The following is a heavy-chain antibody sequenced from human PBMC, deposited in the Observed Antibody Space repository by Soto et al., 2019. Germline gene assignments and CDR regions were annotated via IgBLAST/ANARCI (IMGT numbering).Heavy chain of an antibody. J-gene: IGHJ5*02. D-gene: IGHD6-13*01. V-gene: IGHV3-48*03. Sequence: EVQLVQSGGGLVQPGGSLRLSCAASGFTFSSYEMVWVRQAPAKGLEWLSYISGTGSAIHYADSVRGRFTISRDNAKNSLYLQMNSLRAEDTAVYYCARDHEAGGIGWFDPWGQGTLVTVSS. CDR3: ARDHEAGGIGWFDP. CDR1: GFTFSSYE. CDR2: ISGTGSAI.